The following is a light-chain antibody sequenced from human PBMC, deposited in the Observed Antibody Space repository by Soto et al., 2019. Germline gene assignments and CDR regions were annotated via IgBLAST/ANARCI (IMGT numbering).Light chain of an antibody. CDR2: AAS. V-gene: IGKV1-12*02. J-gene: IGKJ1*01. CDR3: HQANSFPWT. CDR1: QGIGTW. Sequence: DIQMTQSPSFVSASVGDRVIITCRASQGIGTWLAWYQRKPGKAPKLLIFAASTLQSGVPQRFSGSGSGTDFTLPISSLQPEDFATYYCHQANSFPWTFGQGTKVDIK.